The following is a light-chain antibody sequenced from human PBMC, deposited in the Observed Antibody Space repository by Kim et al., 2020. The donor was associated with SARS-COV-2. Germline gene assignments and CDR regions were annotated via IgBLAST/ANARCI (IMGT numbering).Light chain of an antibody. Sequence: VSPGKPASITCSGDKLGDKYACWYQQKPGQSPVLVIYQDSKRPSGIPERFSGSNSGNTATLTISGTQAMDEADYYCQAWDSSTVVFGGGTQLTVL. J-gene: IGLJ2*01. V-gene: IGLV3-1*01. CDR2: QDS. CDR3: QAWDSSTVV. CDR1: KLGDKY.